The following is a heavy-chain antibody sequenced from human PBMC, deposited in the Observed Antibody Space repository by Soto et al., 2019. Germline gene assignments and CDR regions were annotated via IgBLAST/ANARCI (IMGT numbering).Heavy chain of an antibody. V-gene: IGHV3-33*01. CDR1: GFTFSSYG. Sequence: QVQLVESGGGVVQPGRSLRLSCAASGFTFSSYGMHWVRQAPGKGLEWVAVIWYDGSNKYYADSVKGRFTISRDNSKSTLYLQMNSLRAEDTAVYYCARDKEGWCDPWGQGTLVTVSS. J-gene: IGHJ5*02. CDR3: ARDKEGWCDP. CDR2: IWYDGSNK.